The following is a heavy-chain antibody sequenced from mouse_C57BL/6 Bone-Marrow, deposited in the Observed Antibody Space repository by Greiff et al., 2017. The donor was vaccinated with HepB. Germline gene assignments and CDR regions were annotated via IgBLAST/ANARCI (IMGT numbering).Heavy chain of an antibody. V-gene: IGHV1-64*01. D-gene: IGHD1-1*01. Sequence: VQLQQPGAELVKPGASVKLSCKASGYTFTSYWMHWVKQRPGQGLEWIGMIHPNSGSTNYNEKFKSKATLTVDKSSSTAYMQRSSLTSEDSAVYYCASITTVVAFDYWGQGTTLTVSS. CDR1: GYTFTSYW. CDR2: IHPNSGST. CDR3: ASITTVVAFDY. J-gene: IGHJ2*01.